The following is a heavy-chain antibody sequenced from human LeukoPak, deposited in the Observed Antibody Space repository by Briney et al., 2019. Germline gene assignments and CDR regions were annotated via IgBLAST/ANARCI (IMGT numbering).Heavy chain of an antibody. CDR3: AREVVAATVDAFDI. D-gene: IGHD2-15*01. Sequence: SETLSLTCTVSGGSISSYYWSWIRQPPGKGLEWIGYIYYSGSTNYNPSLKSRVTISVDTSKNQFSLKLSSVTAADTAVYYCAREVVAATVDAFDIWGQGTMVTVSS. J-gene: IGHJ3*02. V-gene: IGHV4-59*12. CDR1: GGSISSYY. CDR2: IYYSGST.